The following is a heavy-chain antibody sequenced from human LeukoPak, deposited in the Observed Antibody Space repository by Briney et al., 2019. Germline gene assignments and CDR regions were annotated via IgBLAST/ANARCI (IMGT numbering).Heavy chain of an antibody. CDR1: GFTFSSYA. J-gene: IGHJ4*02. CDR3: AKWDGNKMSFYY. D-gene: IGHD5-24*01. V-gene: IGHV3-30*04. CDR2: ISYDGSNK. Sequence: PGRSLRLSCAASGFTFSSYAMHWVRQAPGKGLEWVAVISYDGSNKYYADSVKGRFTISRDNSKNTLYLQMNSLRAEDTAVYYCAKWDGNKMSFYYWGQGTLVTVSS.